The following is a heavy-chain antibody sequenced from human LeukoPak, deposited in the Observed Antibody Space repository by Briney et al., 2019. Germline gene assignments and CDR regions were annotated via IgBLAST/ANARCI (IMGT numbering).Heavy chain of an antibody. CDR2: IYHSGST. D-gene: IGHD6-19*01. CDR1: GGSISSSNW. CDR3: ARISYSSGWYHAFDI. J-gene: IGHJ3*02. Sequence: SETLSLTCAVSGGSISSSNWWSWVRQPPGKGLEWIGEIYHSGSTNYNPSLKSRVTISVDKSKNQFSLKLSSVTAADTAVYYCARISYSSGWYHAFDIWGHGTMVTVSS. V-gene: IGHV4-4*02.